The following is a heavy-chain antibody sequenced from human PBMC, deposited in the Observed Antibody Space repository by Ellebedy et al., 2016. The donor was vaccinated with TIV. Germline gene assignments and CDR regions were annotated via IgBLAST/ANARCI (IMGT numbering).Heavy chain of an antibody. CDR2: IWYDGDNK. V-gene: IGHV3-33*01. J-gene: IGHJ4*02. CDR1: GFTFRSYG. Sequence: PGGSLRLSCVASGFTFRSYGMHWVRQAPDKGLEWVAVIWYDGDNKYYVDSVKGRFTISRDNSKNTLYLQRSSLRADDTAIYYCARDKSPTMIALDFWGQGTLVTVSS. CDR3: ARDKSPTMIALDF. D-gene: IGHD3-22*01.